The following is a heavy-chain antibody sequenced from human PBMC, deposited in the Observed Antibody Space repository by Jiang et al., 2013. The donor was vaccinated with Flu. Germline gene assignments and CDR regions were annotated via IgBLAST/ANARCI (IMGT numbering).Heavy chain of an antibody. J-gene: IGHJ4*02. D-gene: IGHD1-26*01. CDR2: INLHSGGT. Sequence: SGAEVKKPGASVKVSCKASGYIFTAYYMHWVRQAPGQGLEWMGWINLHSGGTNYAQKFQGRVTLTRDTSTTTAYMELNRLRSDDTAMYYCARANGRGSGSYLADFDYWGQGTLVTVSS. V-gene: IGHV1-2*02. CDR3: ARANGRGSGSYLADFDY. CDR1: GYIFTAYY.